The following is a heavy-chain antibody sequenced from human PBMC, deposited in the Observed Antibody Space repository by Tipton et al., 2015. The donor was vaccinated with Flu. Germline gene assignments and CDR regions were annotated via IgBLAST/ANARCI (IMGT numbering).Heavy chain of an antibody. CDR2: TYYRSKWYN. CDR1: GDSVSSNSAA. V-gene: IGHV6-1*01. CDR3: VKGGVDCSGAGCYFD. Sequence: GLVKPSQTLSLTCAISGDSVSSNSAAWNWIRQSPSRGLEWLGRTYYRSKWYNDYAVSVKSRITINPDTSKNQFSLQLKSVTPEDTAVYSCVKGGVDCSGAGCYFDWGQGTLVTVSS. J-gene: IGHJ4*02. D-gene: IGHD2-15*01.